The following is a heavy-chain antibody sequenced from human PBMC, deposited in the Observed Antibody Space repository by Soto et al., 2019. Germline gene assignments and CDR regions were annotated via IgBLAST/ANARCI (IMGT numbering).Heavy chain of an antibody. CDR3: ARDGDGRMTTNPYYYNGMDV. D-gene: IGHD4-4*01. Sequence: VGSLRLSCAASGFTFSSYGMHWVRQAPGKGLEWVALISYDGSNKYYVDSVKGRFTISRDNSKNTLFLQMNSLRAGDTAVYYCARDGDGRMTTNPYYYNGMDVWGPGTMVTVSS. J-gene: IGHJ6*02. CDR1: GFTFSSYG. V-gene: IGHV3-30*03. CDR2: ISYDGSNK.